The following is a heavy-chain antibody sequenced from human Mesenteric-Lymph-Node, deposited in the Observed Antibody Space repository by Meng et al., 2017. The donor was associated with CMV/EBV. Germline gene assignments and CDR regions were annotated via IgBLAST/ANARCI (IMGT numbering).Heavy chain of an antibody. D-gene: IGHD3-16*01. V-gene: IGHV3-23*01. CDR3: ARWGGPEGPYYYYGMDV. CDR1: GFTFSSYA. J-gene: IGHJ6*02. Sequence: GESLKISCAASGFTFSSYAMNWVRQAPGKGLEWVSTISGSGGSTYYADSVKGRFTISRDNSKNTLYLQMNSLRAGDTAVYYCARWGGPEGPYYYYGMDVWGQGTTVTVSS. CDR2: ISGSGGST.